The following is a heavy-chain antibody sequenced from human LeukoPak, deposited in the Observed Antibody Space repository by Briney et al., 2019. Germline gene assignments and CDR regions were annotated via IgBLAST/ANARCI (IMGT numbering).Heavy chain of an antibody. V-gene: IGHV3-48*03. Sequence: GGSLRLSCAASGFTFSSYEMNWVRQAPGKGLEWVSYISSSGSTIYYADSVKGRFTISRDNAKNSLYLQMNSLRAEDTAVYYCASISPLKDSGSYPDDYWGQGTLVTVSS. CDR1: GFTFSSYE. J-gene: IGHJ4*02. D-gene: IGHD1-26*01. CDR3: ASISPLKDSGSYPDDY. CDR2: ISSSGSTI.